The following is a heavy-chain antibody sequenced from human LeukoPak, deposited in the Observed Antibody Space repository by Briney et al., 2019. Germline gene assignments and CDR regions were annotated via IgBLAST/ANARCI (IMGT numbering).Heavy chain of an antibody. CDR1: GGTFSSYA. J-gene: IGHJ4*02. D-gene: IGHD5-24*01. Sequence: ASVKVSRKASGGTFSSYAISWVRQATGQGLEWMGWMNPNSGNTGYAQKFQGRVTMTRNTSISTAYMELSSLRSEDTAVYYCARGVGGRDGYNLNDYWGQGTLVTVSS. CDR2: MNPNSGNT. CDR3: ARGVGGRDGYNLNDY. V-gene: IGHV1-8*02.